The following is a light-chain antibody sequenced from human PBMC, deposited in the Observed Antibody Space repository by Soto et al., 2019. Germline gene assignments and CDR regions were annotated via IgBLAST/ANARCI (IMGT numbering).Light chain of an antibody. Sequence: QSVLTQPPSASGTPGQRVTISCSGSSFNIGSNYVYWYQQLPGTAPKLLIYSHNYRPSGVPDRFSGSKSGTSASLAISGLRSEDEADYYCAAWDDSLSGWVFGGGTKLTVL. CDR1: SFNIGSNY. CDR2: SHN. CDR3: AAWDDSLSGWV. J-gene: IGLJ3*02. V-gene: IGLV1-47*02.